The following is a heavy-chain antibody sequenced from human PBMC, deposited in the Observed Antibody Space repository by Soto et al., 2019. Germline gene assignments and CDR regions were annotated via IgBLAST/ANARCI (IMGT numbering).Heavy chain of an antibody. Sequence: QVQLQESGPGLVKPSETLSLTCTVSGGSISSGSYYWGWIRQPPGKGLEWIGSIYYTGSTYYNPFLKSRVTISVDTSKNQFSLKVTSVTAADTAVYYCARHLRYCSGGSCSSSEYYFDSWGQGTLVTVSS. D-gene: IGHD2-15*01. CDR1: GGSISSGSYY. CDR2: IYYTGST. V-gene: IGHV4-39*01. J-gene: IGHJ4*02. CDR3: ARHLRYCSGGSCSSSEYYFDS.